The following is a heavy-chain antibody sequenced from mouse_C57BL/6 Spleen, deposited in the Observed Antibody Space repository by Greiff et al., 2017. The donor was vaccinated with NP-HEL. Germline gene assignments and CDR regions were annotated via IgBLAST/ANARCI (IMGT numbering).Heavy chain of an antibody. Sequence: VQLKESGAELVRPGASVKLSCTASGFNIKDDYMHWVKQRPEQGLEWIGWIDPENGDTEYASKFQGKATITADTSSNTAYLQLSSLTSEDTAVYYCTPLYYDYEGYWGKGTTLTVSS. D-gene: IGHD2-4*01. CDR1: GFNIKDDY. CDR2: IDPENGDT. J-gene: IGHJ2*01. V-gene: IGHV14-4*01. CDR3: TPLYYDYEGY.